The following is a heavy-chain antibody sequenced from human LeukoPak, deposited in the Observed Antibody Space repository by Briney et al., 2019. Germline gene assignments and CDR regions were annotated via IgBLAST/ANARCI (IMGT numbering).Heavy chain of an antibody. D-gene: IGHD2-2*01. J-gene: IGHJ4*02. V-gene: IGHV1-18*01. CDR1: GYTFSSSG. CDR2: ISTYNGNT. Sequence: ASVKVSCKASGYTFSSSGISWGRQARGQGLEWMGWISTYNGNTNYAQKFQDRVSMTTDTSTSTTYMELRSLRSDDTAVYYCARGRGYCSSTSCRRGIFDYWGQGTLVTVSS. CDR3: ARGRGYCSSTSCRRGIFDY.